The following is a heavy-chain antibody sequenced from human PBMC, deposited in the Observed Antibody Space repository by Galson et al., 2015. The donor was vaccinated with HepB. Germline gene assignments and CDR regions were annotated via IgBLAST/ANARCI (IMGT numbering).Heavy chain of an antibody. CDR3: AREMAYGSGLYVFDI. D-gene: IGHD3-10*01. Sequence: SLRLSCAASGFTFDDYGMSWVRQAPGKGLEWVSGINWNGGSTGYVDSVKGRFTISRDNAKNSLYLQMNSLRAEDTALYHCAREMAYGSGLYVFDIWGQGTMVTVSS. J-gene: IGHJ3*02. CDR1: GFTFDDYG. CDR2: INWNGGST. V-gene: IGHV3-20*01.